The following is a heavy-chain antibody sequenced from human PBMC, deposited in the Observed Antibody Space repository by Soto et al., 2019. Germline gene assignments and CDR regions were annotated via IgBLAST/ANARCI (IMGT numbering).Heavy chain of an antibody. CDR1: GFIFSNYA. J-gene: IGHJ6*02. Sequence: PGGSLRLSCAASGFIFSNYAMSWVRQAPGKGLEWVSAISGSGGTTYYADSVQGRFTISRDNSNNTLYLRMNSLRAEDTAVYYCAVRAVTNPLGYYYGMDVWGQGTTVTVSS. V-gene: IGHV3-23*01. CDR2: ISGSGGTT. D-gene: IGHD3-10*01. CDR3: AVRAVTNPLGYYYGMDV.